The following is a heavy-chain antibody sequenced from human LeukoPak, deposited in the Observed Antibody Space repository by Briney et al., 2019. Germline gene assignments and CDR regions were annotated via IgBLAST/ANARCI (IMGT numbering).Heavy chain of an antibody. V-gene: IGHV4-59*01. Sequence: SETLSLTCAVYSGSLSGYYWSWIRQPPGKGLEWIGYIYYSGSTNYNPSLKSRVTISVDTSKNQFSLKLSSVTAADTAVYYCARDRSGSGSYGPKNYYYYYGMDVWGQGTTVTVSS. CDR1: SGSLSGYY. D-gene: IGHD3-10*01. CDR3: ARDRSGSGSYGPKNYYYYYGMDV. CDR2: IYYSGST. J-gene: IGHJ6*02.